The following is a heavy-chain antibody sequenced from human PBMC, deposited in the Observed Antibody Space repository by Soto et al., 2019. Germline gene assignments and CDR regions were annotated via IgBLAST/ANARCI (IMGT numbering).Heavy chain of an antibody. CDR1: GFTFSSYS. CDR3: ARALDSSSWFRLKVNHFDY. D-gene: IGHD6-13*01. Sequence: EVQLVESGGGLVKPGGSLRLSCAASGFTFSSYSMNWVRQAPGKGLEWVSSISSSSSYIYYADSVKGRFTISRDNAKNSLYLQMNSLRAEDTAVYYCARALDSSSWFRLKVNHFDYWGQGTLVTVSS. CDR2: ISSSSSYI. V-gene: IGHV3-21*01. J-gene: IGHJ4*02.